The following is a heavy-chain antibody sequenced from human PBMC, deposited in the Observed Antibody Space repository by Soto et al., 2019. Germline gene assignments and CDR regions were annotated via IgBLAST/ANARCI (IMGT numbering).Heavy chain of an antibody. CDR2: ISSDGRKT. CDR3: ARDPGVDFWSGVFDP. J-gene: IGHJ5*02. Sequence: PGESLKISCAASGFSFGSSSMHWGRQAPGGGPEWVASISSDGRKTNYSESAKGRFTISRDNSKNIVYLEMDRLRLDDTAIYFCARDPGVDFWSGVFDPWGQGTVVTVSS. CDR1: GFSFGSSS. D-gene: IGHD3-3*01. V-gene: IGHV3-30*04.